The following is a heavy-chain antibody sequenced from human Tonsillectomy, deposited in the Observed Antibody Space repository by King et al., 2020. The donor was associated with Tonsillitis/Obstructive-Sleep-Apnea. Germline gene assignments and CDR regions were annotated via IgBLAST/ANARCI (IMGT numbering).Heavy chain of an antibody. J-gene: IGHJ3*02. V-gene: IGHV4-34*01. CDR3: AREITTGAFDI. D-gene: IGHD3-3*01. Sequence: VQLQQWGAGLLKPSETLSLTCAVYGGSFSGYYWSWIRQPPGKGLEGMGEINHRGSTNYNPSLKSRVTISADTSKTQFSLKLTSVTASDTAVYYCAREITTGAFDIWGQGTMVTVSS. CDR2: INHRGST. CDR1: GGSFSGYY.